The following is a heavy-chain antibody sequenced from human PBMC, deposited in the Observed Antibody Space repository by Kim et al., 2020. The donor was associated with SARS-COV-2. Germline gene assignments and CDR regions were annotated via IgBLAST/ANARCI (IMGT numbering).Heavy chain of an antibody. CDR3: ARDLKRGDYDFYGMDV. Sequence: GGSLRLSCAASGFTFSRYWMHWVRQAPGKGLVWVSRINSDGSSTIYADSVKGRFTISRDNAKNMLYLQMSSLRAEDTAVYYCARDLKRGDYDFYGMDVWGQGTTVTVSS. CDR2: INSDGSST. V-gene: IGHV3-74*01. CDR1: GFTFSRYW. D-gene: IGHD3-3*01. J-gene: IGHJ6*02.